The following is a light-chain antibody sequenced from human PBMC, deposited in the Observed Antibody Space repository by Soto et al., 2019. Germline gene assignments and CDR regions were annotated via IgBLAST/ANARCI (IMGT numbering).Light chain of an antibody. CDR2: DVS. Sequence: QSALTQPASVSGSPGQSITISCTGTSSDVGAYNYVSWYQQFPGKAPKLMIYDVSNRLSGVSNRFSGSKSGNTASLTISGLQAEDEADYFCSSYTISSVYVFGTGTKLTVL. CDR1: SSDVGAYNY. J-gene: IGLJ1*01. V-gene: IGLV2-14*01. CDR3: SSYTISSVYV.